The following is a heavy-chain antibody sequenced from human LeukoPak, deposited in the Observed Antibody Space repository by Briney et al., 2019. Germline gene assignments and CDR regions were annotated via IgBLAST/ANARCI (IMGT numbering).Heavy chain of an antibody. CDR3: ARVLAAAAHFDF. CDR1: GGSISSRGYY. V-gene: IGHV4-39*02. D-gene: IGHD6-13*01. J-gene: IGHJ4*02. Sequence: SETLSLTCTVSGGSISSRGYYWGWIRQSPGKGLEWIGSLSYSGSTYYNPSLKSRVTMSVDTSKNHFSLKLSSVAAADTAVYYCARVLAAAAHFDFWGQGTLVTVSS. CDR2: LSYSGST.